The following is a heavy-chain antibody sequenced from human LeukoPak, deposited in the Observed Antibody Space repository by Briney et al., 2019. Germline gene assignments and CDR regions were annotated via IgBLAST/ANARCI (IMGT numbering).Heavy chain of an antibody. J-gene: IGHJ4*02. Sequence: ASVKVSCKASGYTFTGYYMHWVRQAPGQGLEWMGWISPNSGGTNYAQKFQGRVTMTRDTSISTAYMELSRLRSDDTAVYYCASFPRRDGYTSIDYWGQGTLVTVSS. CDR3: ASFPRRDGYTSIDY. CDR2: ISPNSGGT. V-gene: IGHV1-2*02. CDR1: GYTFTGYY. D-gene: IGHD5-24*01.